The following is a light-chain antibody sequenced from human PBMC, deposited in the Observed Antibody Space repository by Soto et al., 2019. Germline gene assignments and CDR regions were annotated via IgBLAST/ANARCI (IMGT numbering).Light chain of an antibody. J-gene: IGKJ4*01. V-gene: IGKV4-1*01. Sequence: IVMTQSPASLAVSLGARVTISCKSSQSVLYSSNNRNYLGLFQQKPGQPPNLLIYWASTLESGVPDRFSGSGSGTDFTLTINSLQAEDGAVYYCQQYYNTPLTFGGGTKVEI. CDR3: QQYYNTPLT. CDR2: WAS. CDR1: QSVLYSSNNRNY.